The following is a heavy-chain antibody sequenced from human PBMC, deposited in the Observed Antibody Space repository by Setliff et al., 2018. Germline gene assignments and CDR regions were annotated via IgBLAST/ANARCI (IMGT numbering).Heavy chain of an antibody. D-gene: IGHD3-22*01. V-gene: IGHV7-4-1*02. CDR3: ARRNYYYDSSGYYSPTFFDY. CDR1: GYTFTSYA. J-gene: IGHJ4*02. CDR2: INTNTGNP. Sequence: ASVKVSCKASGYTFTSYAVNWVRQAPGQGLEWMGWINTNTGNPTYAQGFTGRFVFSLDTSVSTAYLQISSLKAEDTAVYYCARRNYYYDSSGYYSPTFFDYWGQGTLVTVSS.